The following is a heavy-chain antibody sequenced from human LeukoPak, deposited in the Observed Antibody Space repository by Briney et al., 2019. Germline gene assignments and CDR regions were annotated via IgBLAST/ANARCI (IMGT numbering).Heavy chain of an antibody. D-gene: IGHD6-13*01. CDR3: ARGGASAGARRFDP. Sequence: ASVKVSCKASGYTFTSYDINWLRQATRQRLEWMGWMNANSGNTGYAQKFQGRVTITSSTSTSTAFMELGSLRSEDTAVYYCARGGASAGARRFDPRGQGTLVTVSS. CDR1: GYTFTSYD. V-gene: IGHV1-8*01. J-gene: IGHJ5*02. CDR2: MNANSGNT.